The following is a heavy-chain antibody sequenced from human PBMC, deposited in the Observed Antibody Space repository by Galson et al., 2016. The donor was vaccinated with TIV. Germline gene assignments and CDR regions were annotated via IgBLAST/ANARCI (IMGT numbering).Heavy chain of an antibody. Sequence: LSLTCAVSGGSIRGKNWWSWVRQPPGKGLEWIGEIYESGSISYNPSLKTRVTISVDKSKKHFSLNLTSVTAADTAIYYCAREIEEFEYSASYYWFDPWGQGTPVTVSS. CDR1: GGSIRGKNW. CDR3: AREIEEFEYSASYYWFDP. CDR2: IYESGSI. D-gene: IGHD2/OR15-2a*01. V-gene: IGHV4-4*02. J-gene: IGHJ5*02.